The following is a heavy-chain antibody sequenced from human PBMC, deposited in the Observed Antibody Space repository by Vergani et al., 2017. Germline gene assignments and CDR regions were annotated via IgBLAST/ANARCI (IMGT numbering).Heavy chain of an antibody. J-gene: IGHJ6*02. D-gene: IGHD6-13*01. CDR3: ASQIAAAAYYYGMDV. CDR2: IYHSGST. Sequence: QVQLQESGPGLVKPSGTLSLTCAVSGGSISSSNWWSWVRQPPGKGLEWIGEIYHSGSTNYNPSLKSRVTISGDKSKNQFSRKLSSVTAADTAVYYCASQIAAAAYYYGMDVWGQGTTVTVSS. CDR1: GGSISSSNW. V-gene: IGHV4-4*02.